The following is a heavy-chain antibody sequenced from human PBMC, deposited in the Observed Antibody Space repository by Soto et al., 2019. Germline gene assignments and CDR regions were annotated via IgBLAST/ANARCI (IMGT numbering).Heavy chain of an antibody. CDR1: GGSISSGGYS. J-gene: IGHJ4*02. CDR3: ARNSGSYYNAQIDY. CDR2: IYHSGST. Sequence: SETLSLTCAVSGGSISSGGYSWSWIRQPPGKGLEWIGYIYHSGSTYYNPSLKSRVTISVDRSKNQFSLKLSSVTAADTAVYYCARNSGSYYNAQIDYWGQGTLVTVSS. V-gene: IGHV4-30-2*01. D-gene: IGHD3-10*01.